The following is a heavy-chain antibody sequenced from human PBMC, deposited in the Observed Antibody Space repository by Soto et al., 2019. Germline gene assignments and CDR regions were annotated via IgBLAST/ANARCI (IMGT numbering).Heavy chain of an antibody. Sequence: GASVKVSCKASGYTFTSYAMHWVRQATGQGLEWMGWMNPNSGNTGYAQKFQGRVTMTRNTSISTAYMELSSLRSEDTAVYYCARSIAARRGPRGYYYYGMDVWGQGTTVTVSS. V-gene: IGHV1-8*02. CDR1: GYTFTSYA. CDR3: ARSIAARRGPRGYYYYGMDV. J-gene: IGHJ6*02. D-gene: IGHD6-6*01. CDR2: MNPNSGNT.